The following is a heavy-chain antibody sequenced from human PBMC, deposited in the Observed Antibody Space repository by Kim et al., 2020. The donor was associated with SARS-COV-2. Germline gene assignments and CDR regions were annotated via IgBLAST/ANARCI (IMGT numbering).Heavy chain of an antibody. J-gene: IGHJ4*02. CDR3: ARRAYSSGWWYFDY. V-gene: IGHV3-74*01. Sequence: YADPVKGRCTSSRDNAKNTLYLQMNRMRVEDTAVYYCARRAYSSGWWYFDYWGQGTLVTVSS. D-gene: IGHD6-19*01.